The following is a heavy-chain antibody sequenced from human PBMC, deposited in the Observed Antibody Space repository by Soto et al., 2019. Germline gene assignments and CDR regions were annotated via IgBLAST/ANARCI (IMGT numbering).Heavy chain of an antibody. D-gene: IGHD2-21*02. CDR2: IYYSGST. CDR1: GGSVSSGGYY. J-gene: IGHJ2*01. V-gene: IGHV4-61*08. Sequence: QVQLQESGPGLVKPSETLSLTCTVSGGSVSSGGYYWSWIRQPPGKGLEWIGYIYYSGSTTYNPSLKSRVTISVDTSKNQSSLKLNSLTAADTAVYYRATMLTAIRYFDLWGRGTLVTVSS. CDR3: ATMLTAIRYFDL.